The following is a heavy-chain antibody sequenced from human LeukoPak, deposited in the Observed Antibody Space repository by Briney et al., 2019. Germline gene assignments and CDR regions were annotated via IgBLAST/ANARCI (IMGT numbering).Heavy chain of an antibody. CDR2: IKLDGSEK. CDR1: GLTISNYL. CDR3: AKEIYYDSTGPQY. Sequence: GGSLRLSCSDSGLTISNYLMIWVRQAPRKGREWVANIKLDGSEKYYVDSVKGRFTISRDNSKNTLYLQMNSLRAEDTAVYHCAKEIYYDSTGPQYWGQGTLVTVSS. D-gene: IGHD3-22*01. V-gene: IGHV3-7*03. J-gene: IGHJ4*02.